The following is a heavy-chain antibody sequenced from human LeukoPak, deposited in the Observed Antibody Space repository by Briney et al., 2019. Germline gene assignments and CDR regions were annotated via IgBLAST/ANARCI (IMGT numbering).Heavy chain of an antibody. D-gene: IGHD6-19*01. CDR3: AKDPPPYSSGWYLPGYYFDY. CDR1: GYSFANYG. CDR2: ISAYNGNT. J-gene: IGHJ4*02. Sequence: ASVKVSCKASGYSFANYGISWVRQAPGQGLEWMGWISAYNGNTKYAQEVLGRVTMTTDTSTTTAYMELRSLRSDDTAVYYCAKDPPPYSSGWYLPGYYFDYWGQGTLVTVSS. V-gene: IGHV1-18*01.